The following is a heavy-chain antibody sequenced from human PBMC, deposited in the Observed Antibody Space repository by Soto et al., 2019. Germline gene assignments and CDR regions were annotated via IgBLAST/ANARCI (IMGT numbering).Heavy chain of an antibody. CDR3: AKRTMTTGIDY. V-gene: IGHV3-30*18. CDR2: ISYDGSNK. D-gene: IGHD4-17*01. CDR1: GFTFSSYG. Sequence: QVQLVESGGGVVQPGRSLRLSCAASGFTFSSYGMHWVRQAPGKGLEWVAVISYDGSNKYYADSVKGRFTISRDNSKNTLYLQMNSLRAEDTAVYYCAKRTMTTGIDYWGQGTLVTVSS. J-gene: IGHJ4*02.